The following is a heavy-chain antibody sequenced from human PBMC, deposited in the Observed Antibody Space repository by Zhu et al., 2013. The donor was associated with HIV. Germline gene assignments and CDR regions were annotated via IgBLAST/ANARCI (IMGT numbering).Heavy chain of an antibody. Sequence: QVQLVQSGAEVKKPGSSVKVSCKASGGTFSSYAISWVRQAPGQGLEWMGGIIPIFGTANYAQKFQGRVTITADESTSTAYMELSSLRSEDTAVYYCARDQVVTMIVVASDYFDYWGRGNPGHRLL. D-gene: IGHD3-22*01. CDR3: ARDQVVTMIVVASDYFDY. V-gene: IGHV1-69*01. J-gene: IGHJ4*02. CDR1: GGTFSSYA. CDR2: IIPIFGTA.